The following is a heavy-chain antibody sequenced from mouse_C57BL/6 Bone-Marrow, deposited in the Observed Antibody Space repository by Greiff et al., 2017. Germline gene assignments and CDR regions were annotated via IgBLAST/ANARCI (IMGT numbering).Heavy chain of an antibody. V-gene: IGHV1-26*01. D-gene: IGHD2-3*01. J-gene: IGHJ1*03. CDR3: ARDGYWYFDV. Sequence: EVKLQQSGPELVKPGASVKISCKASGYTFTDYYMNWVKQSHGKSLEWIGDINPNNGGTSYKQKFKGKDTLNVDKSSSTAYMEIRSLTSEDSAVYYCARDGYWYFDVWGTGTTVTVSS. CDR2: INPNNGGT. CDR1: GYTFTDYY.